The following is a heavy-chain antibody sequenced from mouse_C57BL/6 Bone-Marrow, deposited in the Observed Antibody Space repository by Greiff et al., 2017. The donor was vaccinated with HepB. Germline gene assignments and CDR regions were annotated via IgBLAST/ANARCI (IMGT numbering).Heavy chain of an antibody. CDR1: GFTFSSYA. D-gene: IGHD2-3*01. Sequence: VQLKESGGGLVKPGGSLKLSCAASGFTFSSYAMSWVRQTPEKRLEWVATISDGGSYTYYPDNVKGRFTISRDNAKNNLYLQMSHLKSEDTAMYYCARGWLLPTAWFAYWGQGTLVTVSA. CDR2: ISDGGSYT. J-gene: IGHJ3*01. V-gene: IGHV5-4*01. CDR3: ARGWLLPTAWFAY.